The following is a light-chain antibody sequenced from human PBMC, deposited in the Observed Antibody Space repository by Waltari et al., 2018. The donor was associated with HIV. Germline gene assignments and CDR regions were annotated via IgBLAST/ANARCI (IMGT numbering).Light chain of an antibody. CDR1: SSDFGAYNL. V-gene: IGLV2-11*01. CDR3: CSFAGSYTWL. J-gene: IGLJ2*01. Sequence: SALPHPPPVSGPPGQPITIPCTGPSSDFGAYNLVSWYQQHPGKAPKFMIYDLTERPSGVPDRFSGSKSGNTASLTISGLQAEDEADYYCCSFAGSYTWLFGGGTKLTVL. CDR2: DLT.